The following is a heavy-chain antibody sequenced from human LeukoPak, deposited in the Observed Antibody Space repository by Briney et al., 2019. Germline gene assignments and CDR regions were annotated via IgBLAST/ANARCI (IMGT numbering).Heavy chain of an antibody. CDR3: GKNRYSGSLSSFDI. D-gene: IGHD1-26*01. V-gene: IGHV3-23*01. CDR2: ISGGGGNT. J-gene: IGHJ3*02. Sequence: GGSLRLSCAASKFAFSSYAMSWVRQAPGKGLEWVSAISGGGGNTYYADSVKGRFTISRDNSKNTLYPQMNSLRAEDTAVYYCGKNRYSGSLSSFDIWGQGTMVTVSS. CDR1: KFAFSSYA.